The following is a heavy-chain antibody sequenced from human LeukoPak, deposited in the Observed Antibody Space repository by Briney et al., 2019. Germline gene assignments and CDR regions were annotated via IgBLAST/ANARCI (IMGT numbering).Heavy chain of an antibody. CDR3: AAVVPAVMGYFDY. V-gene: IGHV1-69*13. Sequence: SVKVSCKASGGTFSSYAISWVRQAPGQGLEWIGGIIPIYGTANYAQKFQGRVTITADESTSTAYMELSSLRSEDTAVYYCAAVVPAVMGYFDYWGQGTLVTVSS. CDR2: IIPIYGTA. D-gene: IGHD2-2*01. CDR1: GGTFSSYA. J-gene: IGHJ4*02.